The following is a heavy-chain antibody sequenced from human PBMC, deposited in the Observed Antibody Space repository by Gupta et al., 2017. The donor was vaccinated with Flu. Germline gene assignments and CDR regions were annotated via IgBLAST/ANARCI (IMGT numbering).Heavy chain of an antibody. J-gene: IGHJ5*02. CDR1: GYTFTDYY. V-gene: IGHV1-2*06. CDR3: ARERFCSTASCYRFFDP. D-gene: IGHD2-2*01. CDR2: VNPHSRST. Sequence: VQLVQSGAEVQIHGASLKVSCNASGYTFTDYYIHSIRQAPGQDLECVRRVNPHSRSTKYEQKFQGRVTLNMDTSISTAYMDLNRLTSDDTAVYYCARERFCSTASCYRFFDPWGQGAQGTVSA.